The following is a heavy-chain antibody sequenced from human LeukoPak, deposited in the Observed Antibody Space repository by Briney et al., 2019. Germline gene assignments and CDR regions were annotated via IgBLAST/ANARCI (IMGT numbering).Heavy chain of an antibody. D-gene: IGHD5-12*01. V-gene: IGHV1-69*04. CDR2: IIPILGIA. CDR1: GGTLSSYA. J-gene: IGHJ6*02. Sequence: GASVKVSCKASGGTLSSYAISWVRQAPGQGLEWMGRIIPILGIANYAQKFRGRVTITADKSTSTAYMELSSLRSEDTAVYYCARGEVVATKTRYYYYGMDVWGQGTTVTVSS. CDR3: ARGEVVATKTRYYYYGMDV.